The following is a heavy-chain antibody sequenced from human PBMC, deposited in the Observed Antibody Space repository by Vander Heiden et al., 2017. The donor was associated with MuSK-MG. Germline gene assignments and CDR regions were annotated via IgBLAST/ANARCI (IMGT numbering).Heavy chain of an antibody. CDR3: ARDAIVVVPAAKYYYYGMDV. D-gene: IGHD2-2*01. CDR2: INPNSGGT. Sequence: QVQLVQSGAEVKKPGASVKVSCKASGYTFTGYYMHWVRQAPGQRLEWMGWINPNSGGTNYAQKFQGRVTMSRDTSISTAYMELSRLRSDETAVYYCARDAIVVVPAAKYYYYGMDVWGQGTTVTVSS. V-gene: IGHV1-2*02. CDR1: GYTFTGYY. J-gene: IGHJ6*02.